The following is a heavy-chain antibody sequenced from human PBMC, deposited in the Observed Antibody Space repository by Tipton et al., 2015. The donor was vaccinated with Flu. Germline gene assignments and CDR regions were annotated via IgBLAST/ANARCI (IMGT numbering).Heavy chain of an antibody. CDR3: ARGPEQWLVNPHYFDY. V-gene: IGHV4-59*08. D-gene: IGHD6-19*01. CDR2: IYHSGST. CDR1: GGSISSYY. Sequence: TLSLTCSVSGGSISSYYWSWIRQPPGKGLEWIGSIYHSGSTYYNPSLKSRVTISVDTSKNQFSLKLSSVTAADTAVYYCARGPEQWLVNPHYFDYWGQGTLGTVSS. J-gene: IGHJ4*02.